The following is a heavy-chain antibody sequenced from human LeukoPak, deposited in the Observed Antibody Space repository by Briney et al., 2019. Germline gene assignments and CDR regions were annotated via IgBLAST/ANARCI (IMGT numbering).Heavy chain of an antibody. Sequence: SETLSLTCTVSGGSISSSSYYWSWIRQPPGKGLEWIGYIYYSGSTNYNPSLKSRVTISVDTSKNQFSLKLSSVTAADTAVYYCARDSGDGYTSPFDYWGQGTLVTVSS. CDR2: IYYSGST. J-gene: IGHJ4*02. V-gene: IGHV4-61*01. D-gene: IGHD5-24*01. CDR3: ARDSGDGYTSPFDY. CDR1: GGSISSSSYY.